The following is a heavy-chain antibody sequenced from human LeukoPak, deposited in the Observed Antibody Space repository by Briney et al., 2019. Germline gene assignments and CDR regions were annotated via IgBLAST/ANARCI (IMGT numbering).Heavy chain of an antibody. V-gene: IGHV3-48*03. CDR1: GFTFSSYE. CDR3: ARDPMPQWLAFDY. J-gene: IGHJ4*02. Sequence: PGGSLRLSXAASGFTFSSYEMNWVRQAPGKGLEWVSYISSSGSTIYYADSVKGRFTISRDNAKNSLYLQMNSLRAEDTAVYYCARDPMPQWLAFDYWGQGTLVTVSS. D-gene: IGHD6-19*01. CDR2: ISSSGSTI.